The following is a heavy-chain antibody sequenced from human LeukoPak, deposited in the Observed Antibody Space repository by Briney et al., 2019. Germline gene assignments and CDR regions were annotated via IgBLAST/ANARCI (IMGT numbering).Heavy chain of an antibody. CDR3: ARDVFIVVVPAAMGY. J-gene: IGHJ4*02. D-gene: IGHD2-2*01. CDR2: IKQDGSEK. V-gene: IGHV3-7*01. Sequence: PGGSLRPSCAASGFTFSSYWMSWVRQAPGKGLEWVANIKQDGSEKYYVDSVKGRFTISRDNAKNSLYLQMNSLRAEDTAVYYCARDVFIVVVPAAMGYWGQGTLVTVSS. CDR1: GFTFSSYW.